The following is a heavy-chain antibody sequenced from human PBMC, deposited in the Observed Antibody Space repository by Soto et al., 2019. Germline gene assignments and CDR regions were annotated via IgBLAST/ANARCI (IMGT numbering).Heavy chain of an antibody. Sequence: SETLALSCAVSGYSISSCYYWGWIRQPPWRVRGWIGSIYQSGSTYYNQSLKSRVTISVDKSKDQFSLKLSSVTAADTAVYYCARDNYDFWSGTNYYVMDVWGQWTTVTVSS. V-gene: IGHV4-38-2*02. CDR2: IYQSGST. J-gene: IGHJ6*01. CDR1: GYSISSCYY. CDR3: ARDNYDFWSGTNYYVMDV. D-gene: IGHD3-3*01.